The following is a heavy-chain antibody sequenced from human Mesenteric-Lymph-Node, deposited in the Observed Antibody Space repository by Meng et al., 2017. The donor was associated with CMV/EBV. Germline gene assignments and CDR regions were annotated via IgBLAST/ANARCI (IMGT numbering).Heavy chain of an antibody. CDR1: GDSVSSNSAA. D-gene: IGHD3-22*01. J-gene: IGHJ3*02. V-gene: IGHV6-1*01. Sequence: SCAISGDSVSSNSAAWNWIRQSPSRGLEWLGRTYYRSKWYNDYAVSVKSRITINPDTSKNQFSLQLNSVTPEDTAVYYCARDLVPYYYDSSGYQDAFDIWGQGTMVTVSS. CDR2: TYYRSKWYN. CDR3: ARDLVPYYYDSSGYQDAFDI.